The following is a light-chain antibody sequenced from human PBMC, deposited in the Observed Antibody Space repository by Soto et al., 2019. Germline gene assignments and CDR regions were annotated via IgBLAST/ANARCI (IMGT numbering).Light chain of an antibody. J-gene: IGLJ1*01. CDR3: QVWDSTSDHYV. CDR1: NIGSRS. Sequence: SYELTQPPSVSVAPGQTASISCGGNNIGSRSVHWYQQKPGQAPVLVVYDDRDRPSGIPERFAGSNSGNTATLTISRVEAADEADYYCQVWDSTSDHYVFGNGTKVTVL. CDR2: DDR. V-gene: IGLV3-21*02.